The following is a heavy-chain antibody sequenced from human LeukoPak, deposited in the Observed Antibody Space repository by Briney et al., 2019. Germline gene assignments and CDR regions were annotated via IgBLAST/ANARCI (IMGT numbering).Heavy chain of an antibody. Sequence: SETLSLNCTVSHGSISSYFWSWIRQPPGKGLEYIGYIYYTGSTKYNPSLKSRVTISVDTSKNQFSLMLTSVTAADTAVYFCARGIQHLGAYYFDYWGQGILVTVSS. D-gene: IGHD4/OR15-4a*01. J-gene: IGHJ4*02. CDR1: HGSISSYF. CDR2: IYYTGST. CDR3: ARGIQHLGAYYFDY. V-gene: IGHV4-59*01.